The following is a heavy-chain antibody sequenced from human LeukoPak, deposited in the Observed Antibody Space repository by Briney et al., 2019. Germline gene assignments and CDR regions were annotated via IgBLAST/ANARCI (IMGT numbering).Heavy chain of an antibody. V-gene: IGHV3-30*03. Sequence: GGSLRLSCAPSGFTLSRHGMHWVRQAPGKGLEWVAIISNDGSRKYYGHSVEGRFTISRDNSKNTLYLQMDSLRAEDTAVYYCARDRAWNYFDYWGQGTLVTVSS. D-gene: IGHD3-3*01. CDR1: GFTLSRHG. CDR2: ISNDGSRK. J-gene: IGHJ4*02. CDR3: ARDRAWNYFDY.